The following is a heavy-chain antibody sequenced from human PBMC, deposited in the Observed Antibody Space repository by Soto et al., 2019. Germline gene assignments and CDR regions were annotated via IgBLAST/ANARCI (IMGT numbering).Heavy chain of an antibody. Sequence: RLSRAASGFAFGNYWMHWVRQPPGKGPEWVSRMTSDGRTTQYADSVKGRFTVSRDNAKNTLYLQMNSLRAEDTAVYYCATAEVDYWGPGTLVTVSS. CDR3: ATAEVDY. J-gene: IGHJ4*02. CDR2: MTSDGRTT. V-gene: IGHV3-74*01. CDR1: GFAFGNYW.